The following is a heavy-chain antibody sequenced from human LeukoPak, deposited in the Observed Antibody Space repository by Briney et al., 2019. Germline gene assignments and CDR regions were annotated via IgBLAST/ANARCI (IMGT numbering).Heavy chain of an antibody. V-gene: IGHV3-7*01. CDR2: IRHDGTEK. Sequence: GGSLRLSCGASGFTFGVSWMTWVRQVPGKGLEWVADIRHDGTEKYYVDSVRGRFTISRDNAKNSLYLQMNNLTAEDTAVYYCARDQWLATGGNYFDYWGQGILVTVSS. D-gene: IGHD6-19*01. CDR1: GFTFGVSW. J-gene: IGHJ4*02. CDR3: ARDQWLATGGNYFDY.